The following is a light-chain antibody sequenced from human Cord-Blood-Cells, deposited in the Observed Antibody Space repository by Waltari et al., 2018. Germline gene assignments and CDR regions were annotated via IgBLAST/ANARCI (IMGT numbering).Light chain of an antibody. CDR2: WAS. CDR3: QQYYSTPYT. Sequence: DIVMTQSPDSLAVSVGERATINCKSSTSVLYSSNNKNYLAWYQQKPGQPPKLLIYWASTRESGVPDRFSGSGSGTDFTLTISSLQAEDVAVYYCQQYYSTPYTFGQGTKLEIK. V-gene: IGKV4-1*01. J-gene: IGKJ2*01. CDR1: TSVLYSSNNKNY.